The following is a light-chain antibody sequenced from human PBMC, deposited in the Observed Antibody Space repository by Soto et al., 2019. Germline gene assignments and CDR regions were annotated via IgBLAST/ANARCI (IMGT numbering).Light chain of an antibody. CDR1: QRVSSSY. V-gene: IGKV3-20*01. Sequence: EIVLTQSPGTLSLSPGERAALSCRASQRVSSSYLAWYQQKPGQAPRLLIYGASSRATGIPDRFSGSGSGTDFTLTISRLEPEDFAVHYCQQYGSSPLTFGGGTTVEIK. J-gene: IGKJ4*01. CDR3: QQYGSSPLT. CDR2: GAS.